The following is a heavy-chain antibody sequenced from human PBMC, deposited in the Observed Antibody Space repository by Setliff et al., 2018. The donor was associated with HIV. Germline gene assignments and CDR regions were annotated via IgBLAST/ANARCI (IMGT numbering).Heavy chain of an antibody. Sequence: SETLSLTCTVSGGSISSHYWSWIRQPAGKGLEWIGHIYTSGSTNYNPSLKSRVTISVDTSKNQFSLKLSSVTAADTAVYYCARSKTFYDFWGGYYTHGAFKIWGLGTMVT. J-gene: IGHJ3*02. CDR3: ARSKTFYDFWGGYYTHGAFKI. CDR1: GGSISSHY. V-gene: IGHV4-4*07. D-gene: IGHD3-3*01. CDR2: IYTSGST.